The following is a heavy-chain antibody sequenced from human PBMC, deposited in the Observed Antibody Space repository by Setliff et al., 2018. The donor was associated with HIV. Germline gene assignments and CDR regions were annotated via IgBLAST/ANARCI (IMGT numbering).Heavy chain of an antibody. CDR2: VYTSGST. J-gene: IGHJ3*02. Sequence: SETLSLTCSVSGGSMSTYYWSWIRQPAGKRLEWIGRVYTSGSTIYYPSLRSRVTMSVDTSKSQFSLKLNSVAAADTAVYYCARVFPPIRGAPFGTPPGAFDIWGQGTMVTVSS. CDR3: ARVFPPIRGAPFGTPPGAFDI. V-gene: IGHV4-4*07. CDR1: GGSMSTYY. D-gene: IGHD2-15*01.